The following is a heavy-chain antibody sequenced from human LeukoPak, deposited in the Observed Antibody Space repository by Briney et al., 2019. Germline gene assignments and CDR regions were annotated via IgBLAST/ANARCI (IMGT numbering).Heavy chain of an antibody. J-gene: IGHJ4*02. Sequence: GGSLRLSCAASGFTFSSYWMHWVRQAPGKGLVWVSRINSDGSSTSHADSVKGRFTISRDNAKNTLYLQMNSLRAEDMAVYYCASKRWLQSSFDYWGQGTLVTVSS. CDR2: INSDGSST. V-gene: IGHV3-74*01. CDR3: ASKRWLQSSFDY. CDR1: GFTFSSYW. D-gene: IGHD5-24*01.